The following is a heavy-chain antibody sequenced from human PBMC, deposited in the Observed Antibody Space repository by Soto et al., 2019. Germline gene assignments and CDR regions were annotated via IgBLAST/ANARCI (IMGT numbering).Heavy chain of an antibody. CDR2: IKHDGSER. V-gene: IGHV3-7*01. CDR1: GFTFSDHW. J-gene: IGHJ4*02. CDR3: ARGPLDSTDRF. D-gene: IGHD6-13*01. Sequence: GGSLRLSCVASGFTFSDHWMSWVRQAPEKGLEWVATIKHDGSERHCVDSVKGRFTISRDNAKNSLYLQMNSLRAEDTAVYYCARGPLDSTDRFWGQGTRVTVSS.